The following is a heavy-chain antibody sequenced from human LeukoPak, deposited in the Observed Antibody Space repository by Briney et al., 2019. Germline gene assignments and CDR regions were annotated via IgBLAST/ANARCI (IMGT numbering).Heavy chain of an antibody. Sequence: RGESLKISCKGSGYSFPAYWIAWVRQMPGKGLEWMGIIYPGDSDTRYSPSFQGQVTISADKSITTAYLQWSSLKASDTAIYYCASLGHNYGFAFDIWGQGTMVTVSS. V-gene: IGHV5-51*01. D-gene: IGHD5-18*01. J-gene: IGHJ3*02. CDR1: GYSFPAYW. CDR2: IYPGDSDT. CDR3: ASLGHNYGFAFDI.